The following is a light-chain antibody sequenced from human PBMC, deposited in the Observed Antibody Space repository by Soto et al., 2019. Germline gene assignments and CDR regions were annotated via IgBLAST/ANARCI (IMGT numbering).Light chain of an antibody. V-gene: IGKV3-20*01. CDR1: QSVSSNY. CDR2: GAS. Sequence: EIVLTQSPGTLSLSPGDRATLSCRASQSVSSNYLAWYQQKPGQAPRLLIYGASSRATGIPDRFSGSGSGTDFTLTISRLEPEDFAVYYCQRYGPSFPLTFGGGTKVEIK. CDR3: QRYGPSFPLT. J-gene: IGKJ4*01.